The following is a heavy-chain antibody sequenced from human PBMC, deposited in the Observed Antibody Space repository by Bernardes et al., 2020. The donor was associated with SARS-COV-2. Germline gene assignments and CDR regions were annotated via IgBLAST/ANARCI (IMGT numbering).Heavy chain of an antibody. CDR2: LNGDGNSI. J-gene: IGHJ6*02. CDR3: VRRFCAVSSSCGNFYGMGV. V-gene: IGHV3-74*01. CDR1: GFTFSSYW. Sequence: GGSLRLSCTASGFTFSSYWMHWVRQAPGKGLVWVSRLNGDGNSINYADSVKGRFTISRDNSKNTLYLQMNSLRVEDTAVYYCVRRFCAVSSSCGNFYGMGVWGQGTTVTVSS. D-gene: IGHD2-15*01.